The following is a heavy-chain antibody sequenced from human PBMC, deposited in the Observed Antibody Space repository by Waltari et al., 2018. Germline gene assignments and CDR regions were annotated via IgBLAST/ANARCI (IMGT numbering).Heavy chain of an antibody. V-gene: IGHV3-33*01. CDR2: IWYDGDEK. D-gene: IGHD4-17*01. J-gene: IGHJ6*03. CDR1: GFDFSSYG. CDR3: ARLGDGDYYYYYYYYMDV. Sequence: QVQLVESGGGVVQPGKSLRLSCAASGFDFSSYGMHWVRQAPGKGLGWVSFIWYDGDEKYYADSVKGRFTISRDNSKNTVFLRMDNLRVEDTAVYYCARLGDGDYYYYYYYYMDVWGKGTAVTVSS.